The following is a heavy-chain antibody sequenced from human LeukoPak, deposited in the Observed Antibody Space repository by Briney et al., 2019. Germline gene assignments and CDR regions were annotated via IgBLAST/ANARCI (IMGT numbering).Heavy chain of an antibody. CDR2: IKQDGSEK. D-gene: IGHD2-15*01. CDR3: ARDGAATEGILDY. V-gene: IGHV3-7*01. CDR1: GFTFSSYW. Sequence: GGSLRLSCAASGFTFSSYWMSWVRQAPGKGLEWVANIKQDGSEKYYVDSVKGRFTISGDNAKNSLYLQMNSLRAEDTAVYYCARDGAATEGILDYWGQGTLVTVSS. J-gene: IGHJ4*02.